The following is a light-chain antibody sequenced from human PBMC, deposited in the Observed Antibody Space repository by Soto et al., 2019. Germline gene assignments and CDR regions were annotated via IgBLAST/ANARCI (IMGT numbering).Light chain of an antibody. V-gene: IGKV3-20*01. Sequence: EIVLTQSPGTLSLSPGERATLSCRASQSVSASYVAWYQQKPGQGPRLLIYGASSRATGIPDRLSGSGSGTDFTLTISRLEPDDFAVYYCQQYGGSPGTFGQGTKVEIK. J-gene: IGKJ1*01. CDR3: QQYGGSPGT. CDR1: QSVSASY. CDR2: GAS.